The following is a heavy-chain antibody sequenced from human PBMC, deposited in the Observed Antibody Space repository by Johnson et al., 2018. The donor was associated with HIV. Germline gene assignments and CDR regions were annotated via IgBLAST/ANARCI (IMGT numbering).Heavy chain of an antibody. V-gene: IGHV3-30-3*01. CDR3: ARDRFYSSSWEGAADAFDI. D-gene: IGHD6-13*01. CDR1: GFTFSSYA. Sequence: VQLVEPGGGVAQPGRSMRPSCAASGFTFSSYAMHWVRQAPCKGLEWVAVISYDGGSKYYADSVTGRFPISRDNSKNTLYLQMNSLRAEDTAVYYCARDRFYSSSWEGAADAFDIWGQGTMVTVSS. J-gene: IGHJ3*02. CDR2: ISYDGGSK.